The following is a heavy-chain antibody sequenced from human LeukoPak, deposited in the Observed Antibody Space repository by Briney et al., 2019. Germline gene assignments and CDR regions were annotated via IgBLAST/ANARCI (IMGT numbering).Heavy chain of an antibody. J-gene: IGHJ4*02. CDR3: ARGLMWELGDY. V-gene: IGHV3-53*01. CDR1: GFTVSSNY. CDR2: IYSGGST. D-gene: IGHD1-26*01. Sequence: GGSLGLSCAASGFTVSSNYMSWVRQAPGKGLEWVSVIYSGGSTYYADSVKGRFTISRDNSKNTLYLQMNSLRAEDTAVYYCARGLMWELGDYWGQGTLVTVSS.